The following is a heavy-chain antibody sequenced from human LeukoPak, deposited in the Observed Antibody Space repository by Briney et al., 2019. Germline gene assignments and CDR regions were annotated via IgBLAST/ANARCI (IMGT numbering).Heavy chain of an antibody. J-gene: IGHJ6*03. V-gene: IGHV3-23*01. Sequence: GGSLRHSCAASGFPLSSYAMSWVPQAPGKTREWVSAIYGSGGRPHYAAHVKSRFTISRDNSKDTLYLQMNSLRAEDTAVYDCAKPDPGCYCSSASCYPYYYYYYMDVWGKGTTVTVSS. CDR1: GFPLSSYA. CDR2: IYGSGGRP. CDR3: AKPDPGCYCSSASCYPYYYYYYMDV. D-gene: IGHD2-2*01.